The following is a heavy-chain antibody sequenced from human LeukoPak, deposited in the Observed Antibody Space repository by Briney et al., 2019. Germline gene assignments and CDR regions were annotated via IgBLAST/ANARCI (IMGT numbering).Heavy chain of an antibody. V-gene: IGHV3-30*02. CDR3: AKDMRSGWCNWFDP. Sequence: PGGSLRLSCAASGFTFNDYGMHWVRQAPGKGLEWVAFTRHDDSDKQYGDSVKGRFTISRDNSRNTLYLQMNSLRSEDTAVYFCAKDMRSGWCNWFDPWGQGTLVTVSS. CDR2: TRHDDSDK. CDR1: GFTFNDYG. D-gene: IGHD6-19*01. J-gene: IGHJ5*02.